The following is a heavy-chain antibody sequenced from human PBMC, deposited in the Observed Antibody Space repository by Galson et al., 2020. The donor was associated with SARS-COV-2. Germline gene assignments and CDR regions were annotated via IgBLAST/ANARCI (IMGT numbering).Heavy chain of an antibody. J-gene: IGHJ4*02. CDR3: ARHGRGELLFPFDY. V-gene: IGHV4-39*01. CDR2: TYDSGST. CDR1: ARSISSSIYF. Sequence: SETLSLTCTVSARSISSSIYFCGRLRQHPGKALQWIGTTYDSGSTSYDPSLKSPLTITVDTSKNQFSLKPRSLTAADTTVYYCARHGRGELLFPFDYWGQGILVTVSS. D-gene: IGHD1-26*01.